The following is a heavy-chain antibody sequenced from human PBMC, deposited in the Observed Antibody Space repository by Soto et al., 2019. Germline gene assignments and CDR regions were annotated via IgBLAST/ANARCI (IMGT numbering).Heavy chain of an antibody. J-gene: IGHJ4*02. CDR3: ARNRSVYCSGGSCTALDC. CDR1: GFTFSSYG. Sequence: QVQLVESGGGVVQPGRSLRLSCAASGFTFSSYGMHWVRQAPGKGLEWVAVISYDGSNKYYADSVKGRFTITRDNSKWTLYLQMNSLRAEDTAVYYCARNRSVYCSGGSCTALDCWGQGRLVTVSS. D-gene: IGHD2-15*01. CDR2: ISYDGSNK. V-gene: IGHV3-30*03.